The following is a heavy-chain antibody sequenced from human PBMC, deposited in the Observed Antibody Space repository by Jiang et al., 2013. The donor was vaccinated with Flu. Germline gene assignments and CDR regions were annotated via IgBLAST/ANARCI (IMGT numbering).Heavy chain of an antibody. CDR3: ASRVVVVPAALFGDSPGNSYYYYGMDV. CDR1: GGRFSSYA. J-gene: IGHJ6*02. Sequence: VKSGAEVKKPGSSMKVSCKTSGGRFSSYAFSWVRQAPGQGLEWVGRIIPISGTINYAQKFQGRVTITADTSTSTAYMELSSLRSEDTAVYYCASRVVVVPAALFGDSPGNSYYYYGMDVWGQGTTVTVSS. CDR2: IIPISGTI. D-gene: IGHD2-2*01. V-gene: IGHV1-69*06.